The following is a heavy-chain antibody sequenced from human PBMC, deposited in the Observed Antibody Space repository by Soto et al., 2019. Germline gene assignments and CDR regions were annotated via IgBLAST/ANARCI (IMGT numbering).Heavy chain of an antibody. D-gene: IGHD7-27*01. CDR3: AGELGFVKLSVV. Sequence: QVQVVQSGVDVRRPGSSVKVSCKASGDTFKNCVISWVRQAPGQGLEWMGGIIPLFGTTDFAQRFQGSLTITTDESTTTAYMELSRLRSEDTATYYCAGELGFVKLSVVWGQGTTVIVSS. V-gene: IGHV1-69*01. J-gene: IGHJ6*02. CDR2: IIPLFGTT. CDR1: GDTFKNCV.